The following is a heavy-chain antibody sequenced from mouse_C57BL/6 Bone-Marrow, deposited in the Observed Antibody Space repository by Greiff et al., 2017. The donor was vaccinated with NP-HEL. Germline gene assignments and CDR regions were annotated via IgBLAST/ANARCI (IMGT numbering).Heavy chain of an antibody. CDR1: GFPIPSVYY. Sequence: ESGPGLVKPSQSLFLPRSITGFPIPSVYYWICIRQSPGKPLEWMGYFTHSWETFYNPSLQSPISITRETSNNQFFHQWNSETKEDTAKYYCAGDSSGYGDFDYWGQGTTLTVSS. CDR3: AGDSSGYGDFDY. D-gene: IGHD3-2*02. CDR2: FTHSWET. J-gene: IGHJ2*01. V-gene: IGHV12-3*01.